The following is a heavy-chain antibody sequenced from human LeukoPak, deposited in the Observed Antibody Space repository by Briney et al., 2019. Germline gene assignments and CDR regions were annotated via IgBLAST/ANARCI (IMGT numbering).Heavy chain of an antibody. V-gene: IGHV3-21*01. CDR1: GFTFSSYS. Sequence: TGGSLRLSCAASGFTFSSYSVNWVRQAPGKGLEWVSSISSSSSYIYYADSVKGRFTISGDNAKNSLYLQMNSLRAEDTAVYYCARGPRDYYYDSSGYPHDYWGQGTLVTVSS. CDR3: ARGPRDYYYDSSGYPHDY. J-gene: IGHJ4*02. D-gene: IGHD3-22*01. CDR2: ISSSSSYI.